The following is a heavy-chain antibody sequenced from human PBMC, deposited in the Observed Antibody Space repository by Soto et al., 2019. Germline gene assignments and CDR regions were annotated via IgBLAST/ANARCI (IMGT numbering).Heavy chain of an antibody. V-gene: IGHV1-2*02. CDR1: GYTFTGYY. CDR3: ATTGNFGSGTSFRVDY. D-gene: IGHD3-10*01. J-gene: IGHJ4*02. Sequence: QVQLVQSGADVKKPGASVQVSCKASGYTFTGYYVHWVRQAPGQGLEWMGWINPNSGCTIYPQKFQGRVTMTRDTSISTAYMELSSLTFDDTAVYYCATTGNFGSGTSFRVDYWGQGTLVTVSS. CDR2: INPNSGCT.